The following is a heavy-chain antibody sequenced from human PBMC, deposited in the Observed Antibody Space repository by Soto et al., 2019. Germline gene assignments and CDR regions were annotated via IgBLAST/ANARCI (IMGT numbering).Heavy chain of an antibody. J-gene: IGHJ4*02. CDR3: ARHGVWFGELSANFDY. D-gene: IGHD3-10*01. V-gene: IGHV4-39*01. CDR2: IYYSGST. Sequence: SETLSLTCTVSGGSISSSSYYWGWIRQPPGKGLEWIGSIYYSGSTYYNPSLKSRLTISVDTSKNQFSLKLSSVTAADTAVYYCARHGVWFGELSANFDYWGQGTLVTVSS. CDR1: GGSISSSSYY.